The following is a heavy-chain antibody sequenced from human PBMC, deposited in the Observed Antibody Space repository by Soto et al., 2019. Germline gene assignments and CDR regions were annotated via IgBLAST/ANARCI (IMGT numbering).Heavy chain of an antibody. CDR3: AKYSYRYSTYYFDY. D-gene: IGHD5-12*01. V-gene: IGHV3-23*01. Sequence: VQMLESGGGLVQRGGSLRLSCAASGFTFSSYAMTWVRQAPGKGLEWVSAISGSGGSTYYADSVKGRFAISRDNSKNTLYLQLNSLRAGDTAVYYCAKYSYRYSTYYFDYWGQGTLLTVSS. CDR1: GFTFSSYA. CDR2: ISGSGGST. J-gene: IGHJ4*02.